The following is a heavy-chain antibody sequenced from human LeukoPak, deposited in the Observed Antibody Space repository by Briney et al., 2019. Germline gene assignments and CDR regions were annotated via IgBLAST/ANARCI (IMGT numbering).Heavy chain of an antibody. D-gene: IGHD5-18*01. CDR1: GFTFSSYW. V-gene: IGHV3-74*01. Sequence: GGSLRLSCAASGFTFSSYWMHWVRQAPGKGLVWVSRINSDGSSTSYADSVKGRFTISRDNAKNTLYLQMNSLRAEDTAVYYCAREATNSYTAMVLYWGQGTLVTVSS. CDR3: AREATNSYTAMVLY. J-gene: IGHJ4*02. CDR2: INSDGSST.